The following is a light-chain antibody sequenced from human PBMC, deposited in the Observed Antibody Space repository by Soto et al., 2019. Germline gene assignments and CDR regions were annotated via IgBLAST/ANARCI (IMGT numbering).Light chain of an antibody. CDR2: LGS. Sequence: DIVMTQSPLSLPVTPGEPASISCRSSQSLLHSNGYNYLDWYLQKPGQSPQLLIYLGSNRASGVPDRFSGSGSGTDFTLKISRVEAEDVGVYYCMQALQTIIFGQGTRLEIK. V-gene: IGKV2-28*01. CDR1: QSLLHSNGYNY. CDR3: MQALQTII. J-gene: IGKJ5*01.